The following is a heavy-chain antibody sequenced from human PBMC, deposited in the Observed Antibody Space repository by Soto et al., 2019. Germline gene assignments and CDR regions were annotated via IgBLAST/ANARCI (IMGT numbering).Heavy chain of an antibody. CDR3: ARGRVYCNDGVCFTRYHYYGMDV. D-gene: IGHD2-8*01. V-gene: IGHV3-30-3*01. Sequence: QVQLVESGGGVVQPGRSLRLSCAASGFTFRSYTMHWVRQAPGKGLDWVALISYDGSNKDYADSVKGRFTISRDNSMNTLYLQMNSLRAEDTDLYYCARGRVYCNDGVCFTRYHYYGMDVWGQGTTVTVSS. CDR2: ISYDGSNK. CDR1: GFTFRSYT. J-gene: IGHJ6*02.